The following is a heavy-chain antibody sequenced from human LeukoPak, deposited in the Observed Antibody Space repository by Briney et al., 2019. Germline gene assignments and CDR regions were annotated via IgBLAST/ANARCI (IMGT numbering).Heavy chain of an antibody. V-gene: IGHV3-23*01. J-gene: IGHJ4*02. CDR3: ARAFGLTDY. Sequence: GGSLRLSCAASGFTFSSYAMSWVRQAPGKGLEWVSAISGSGGSIYYADSVKGRFTISRDNAKNSLYLQMNSLRDEDTAVYYCARAFGLTDYWGQGTLVTVSS. CDR2: ISGSGGSI. CDR1: GFTFSSYA. D-gene: IGHD3/OR15-3a*01.